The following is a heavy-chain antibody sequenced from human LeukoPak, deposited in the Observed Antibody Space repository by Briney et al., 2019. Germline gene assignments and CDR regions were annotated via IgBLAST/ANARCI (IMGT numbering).Heavy chain of an antibody. V-gene: IGHV3-30*02. J-gene: IGHJ6*03. CDR3: AKDPGATAWGYYMDV. D-gene: IGHD7-27*01. Sequence: GGSLRLSCAASGFMFRDCGMYWVRQAPGKGLEWVSFIWNDGRSEHYADSAQGRFSVSRDNSDNTLYLHMTNLRPDDTAVYYCAKDPGATAWGYYMDVWGTGTTVTVSS. CDR2: IWNDGRSE. CDR1: GFMFRDCG.